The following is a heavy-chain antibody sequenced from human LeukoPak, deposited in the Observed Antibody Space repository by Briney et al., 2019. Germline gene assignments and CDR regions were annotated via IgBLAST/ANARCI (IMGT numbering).Heavy chain of an antibody. CDR1: GFTLNSYG. Sequence: GGCLRLSRAAAGFTLNSYGMEWGRQAPGEGVGGGGGIWCDGSNKKYADSVKGRFTISRDNSKNTLYLQMNSLRAEDMAVYYCARDLHDYGDYVGDGYNYYYYGMDVWGQGTTVTVSS. D-gene: IGHD4-17*01. CDR2: IWCDGSNK. CDR3: ARDLHDYGDYVGDGYNYYYYGMDV. J-gene: IGHJ6*02. V-gene: IGHV3-33*01.